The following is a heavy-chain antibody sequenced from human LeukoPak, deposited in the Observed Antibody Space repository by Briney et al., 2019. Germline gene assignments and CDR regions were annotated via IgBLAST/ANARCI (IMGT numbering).Heavy chain of an antibody. Sequence: ASVKVSCKASGGTFSSYAISWVRQAPGQGLEWMGWINPNSGGTNYAQKFQGRVTMTRDTSISTAYMELSRLRSDDTAVYYCARSRATVTTRPNNWFDPWGQGTLVTVSS. J-gene: IGHJ5*02. V-gene: IGHV1-2*02. CDR3: ARSRATVTTRPNNWFDP. CDR1: GGTFSSYA. D-gene: IGHD4-17*01. CDR2: INPNSGGT.